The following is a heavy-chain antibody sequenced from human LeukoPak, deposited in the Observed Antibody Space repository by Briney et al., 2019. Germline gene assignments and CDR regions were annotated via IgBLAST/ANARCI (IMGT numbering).Heavy chain of an antibody. CDR3: AKDGTGSGDLDY. Sequence: GGSLRLSCAASGFTFSSYAMKWVRQAPGKGLEWVSEISGSSGSTYYADSVKGRFTISRDNSKNTLYLQINSLTDEDTAVYYCAKDGTGSGDLDYWGQGTLVTVSS. CDR2: ISGSSGST. CDR1: GFTFSSYA. V-gene: IGHV3-23*01. J-gene: IGHJ4*02. D-gene: IGHD1-1*01.